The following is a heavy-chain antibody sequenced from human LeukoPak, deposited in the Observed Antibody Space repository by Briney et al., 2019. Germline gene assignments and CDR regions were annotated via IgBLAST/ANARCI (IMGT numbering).Heavy chain of an antibody. CDR1: GGSIISSSDY. D-gene: IGHD1-26*01. CDR2: IYCTGST. V-gene: IGHV4-39*01. CDR3: TRRTGSRSN. Sequence: PSETLSLTCTVSGGSIISSSDYWGWIRQPPGKGLEWIAAIYCTGSTYYNPSLRSRVTISVDTSKNQFSLRLTSVTAADTAVYYCTRRTGSRSNWGQGTLVTVDS. J-gene: IGHJ4*02.